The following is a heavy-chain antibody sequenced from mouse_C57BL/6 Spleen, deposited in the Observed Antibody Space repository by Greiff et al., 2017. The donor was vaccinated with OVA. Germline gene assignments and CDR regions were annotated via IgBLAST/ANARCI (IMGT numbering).Heavy chain of an antibody. CDR1: GFTFTDYY. J-gene: IGHJ2*01. CDR3: ARYNDYDGGRDFDY. Sequence: EVQLVESGGGLVQPGGSLSLSCAASGFTFTDYYMSWVRQPPGKALEWLGFIRNKANGYTTEYSASVKGRFTISRDNSQSILYLQMNALRAEDSATYYCARYNDYDGGRDFDYWGQGTTLTVSS. CDR2: IRNKANGYTT. V-gene: IGHV7-3*01. D-gene: IGHD2-4*01.